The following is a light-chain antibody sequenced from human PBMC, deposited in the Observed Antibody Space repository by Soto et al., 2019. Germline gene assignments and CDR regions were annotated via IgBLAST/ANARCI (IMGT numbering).Light chain of an antibody. CDR3: QQSYSTLGT. J-gene: IGKJ2*01. Sequence: IQMTQSPSSLSASVGDRVIITCRSDHSINNYLNWYQQRPGKVPKLLIYAASTLQSGVPSRFSGSGSGRVFTLTINSLQPEDFATYYRQQSYSTLGTFGRGTRVEI. CDR2: AAS. V-gene: IGKV1-39*01. CDR1: HSINNY.